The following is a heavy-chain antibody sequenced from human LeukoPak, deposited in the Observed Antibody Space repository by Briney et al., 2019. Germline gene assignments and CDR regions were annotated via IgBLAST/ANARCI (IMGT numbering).Heavy chain of an antibody. V-gene: IGHV3-23*01. CDR3: AKAGEYCPDGSCYSENYYFDY. Sequence: SGGSLRLSCAASGFTFNNYAMAWVRQAPGEGLEWVSGISGSGGSTFYSVKGRFTISRDNSKNTLFLQMNRLRAEDTAIYYCAKAGEYCPDGSCYSENYYFDYWGQGTLVTVSS. J-gene: IGHJ4*02. CDR1: GFTFNNYA. CDR2: ISGSGGST. D-gene: IGHD2-15*01.